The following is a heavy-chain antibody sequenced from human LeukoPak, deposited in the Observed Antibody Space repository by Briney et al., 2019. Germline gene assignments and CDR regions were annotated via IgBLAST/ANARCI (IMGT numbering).Heavy chain of an antibody. J-gene: IGHJ4*02. CDR1: GYTFTGYY. V-gene: IGHV1-2*02. CDR3: ARFQSGYSLFDY. Sequence: VASVKVSCKASGYTFTGYYMHWVRQAPGQGLEWMGWINPNSGGTNYAQKFQGRVTMTRDTSISTAYMELSRLRSDDTAVYYCARFQSGYSLFDYWGQGTLVTVSS. D-gene: IGHD6-13*01. CDR2: INPNSGGT.